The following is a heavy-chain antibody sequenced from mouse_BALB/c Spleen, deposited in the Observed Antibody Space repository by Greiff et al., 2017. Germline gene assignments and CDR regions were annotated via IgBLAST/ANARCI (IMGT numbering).Heavy chain of an antibody. CDR3: ARVSYDGHYYYAMDY. CDR1: GFTFTDYY. Sequence: EVKLVESGGGLVQPGGSLRLSCATSGFTFTDYYMSWVRQPPGKALEWLGVIRNEANGYTTEYSTSVKGRFTISRNNSQSILYLQMNTLRTEDSAAYYCARVSYDGHYYYAMDYWGQGTSVTVSS. V-gene: IGHV7-3*02. D-gene: IGHD2-3*01. CDR2: IRNEANGYTT. J-gene: IGHJ4*01.